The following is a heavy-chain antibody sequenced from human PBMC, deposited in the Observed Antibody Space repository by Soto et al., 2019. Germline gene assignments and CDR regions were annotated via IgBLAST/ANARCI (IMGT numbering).Heavy chain of an antibody. CDR2: ISSSGGTT. Sequence: EVHLLESGGGLVQPGGSLRLSCVGSEFTFSNYAMNWVRQAPGEGPEWVSLISSSGGTTYYADSVKGRLSISRDNSKNTLYLQMNSLRVEDTAIYYCAKDIQGRGATTGDDAFDIWGQGTMVTVSS. V-gene: IGHV3-23*01. J-gene: IGHJ3*02. CDR3: AKDIQGRGATTGDDAFDI. CDR1: EFTFSNYA. D-gene: IGHD1-1*01.